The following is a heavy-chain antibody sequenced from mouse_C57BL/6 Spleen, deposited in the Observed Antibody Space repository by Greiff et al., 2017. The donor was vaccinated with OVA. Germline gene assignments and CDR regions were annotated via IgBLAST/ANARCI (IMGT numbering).Heavy chain of an antibody. CDR3: AREDYGSKGAMDY. V-gene: IGHV3-6*01. J-gene: IGHJ4*01. CDR1: GYSITSGYY. D-gene: IGHD1-1*01. Sequence: EVQLVESGPGLVKPSQSLSLTCSVTGYSITSGYYWNWIRQFPGNKLEWMGYISYDGSNNYNPSLKNRISITRDTSKNQFFLKLNSVTTEDTATYYCAREDYGSKGAMDYWGQGTSVTVSS. CDR2: ISYDGSN.